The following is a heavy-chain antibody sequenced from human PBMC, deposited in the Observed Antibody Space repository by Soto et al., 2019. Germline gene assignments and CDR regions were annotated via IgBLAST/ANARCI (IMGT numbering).Heavy chain of an antibody. V-gene: IGHV4-31*03. CDR2: IHNSGST. J-gene: IGHJ5*02. CDR1: GDSISSGGYY. D-gene: IGHD3-9*01. Sequence: QVQLRQSGPGLVKPSQTLSLTCTVSGDSISSGGYYWSWIRQRPGMAMEWIGHIHNSGSTYYNPSLKSRVYISIYPSNSQFSLRLSSVTAEDTAVYYCARDTVGSVDYAVSTTYYPFLDHWGQGTLVTVSS. CDR3: ARDTVGSVDYAVSTTYYPFLDH.